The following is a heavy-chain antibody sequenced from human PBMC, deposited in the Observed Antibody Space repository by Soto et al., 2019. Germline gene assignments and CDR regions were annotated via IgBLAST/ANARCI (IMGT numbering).Heavy chain of an antibody. CDR3: ARDLYDILTGYVYNWFDP. J-gene: IGHJ5*02. V-gene: IGHV1-18*01. Sequence: QVQLEQSGAEVKKPGASVKVSCKASGYTFTNYGISWVRQAPGQGLEWMGWISAYNGNTKYAQKLQGRVTMTTDTSTSTAYMELRSLRSDDTAVYYCARDLYDILTGYVYNWFDPWGQGTLVTVSS. D-gene: IGHD3-9*01. CDR2: ISAYNGNT. CDR1: GYTFTNYG.